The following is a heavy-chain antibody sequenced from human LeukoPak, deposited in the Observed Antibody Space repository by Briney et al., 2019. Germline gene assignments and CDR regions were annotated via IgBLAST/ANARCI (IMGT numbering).Heavy chain of an antibody. CDR1: GGSVSSGSYY. CDR2: SYYSGST. V-gene: IGHV4-61*01. J-gene: IGHJ4*02. CDR3: ARGGAIQLTIDS. D-gene: IGHD5-18*01. Sequence: PSETLSLTCTVSGGSVSSGSYYWNWIRQPLGKGLEWIGYSYYSGSTTYNPSLRSRVTISVDRSKKQFCLKLSSVTAADTAVYYCARGGAIQLTIDSWGQGTLVTVSS.